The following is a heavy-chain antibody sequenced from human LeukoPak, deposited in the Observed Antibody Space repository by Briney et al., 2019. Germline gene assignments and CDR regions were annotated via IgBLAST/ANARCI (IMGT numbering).Heavy chain of an antibody. D-gene: IGHD1-26*01. CDR1: GFTFGDYA. Sequence: GGSLRLSCTASGFTFGDYAMSWVRQAPGKGLEWVSYISSSGTTIYYADSVKGRFTISRDNAKNSLYLQMNSLRAEDTAVYYCARAPKFRLVGVPKGPFDPWGQGTLVTVSS. J-gene: IGHJ5*02. CDR2: ISSSGTTI. CDR3: ARAPKFRLVGVPKGPFDP. V-gene: IGHV3-11*01.